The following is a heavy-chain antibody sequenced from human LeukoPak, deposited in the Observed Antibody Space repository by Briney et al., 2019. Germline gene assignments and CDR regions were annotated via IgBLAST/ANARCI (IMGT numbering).Heavy chain of an antibody. D-gene: IGHD6-6*01. CDR1: GFRFCVFA. V-gene: IGHV3-23*01. Sequence: GTLRLSCTASGFRFCVFAMNWVRQAPGRGLEWVSSISAGGVNTHYADRVKGRFTVSRDNSKSSMYLLMDSLRVEDTAVYFCAKDPVHLSRSFDNWGQGTLVTVSS. CDR3: AKDPVHLSRSFDN. CDR2: ISAGGVNT. J-gene: IGHJ4*02.